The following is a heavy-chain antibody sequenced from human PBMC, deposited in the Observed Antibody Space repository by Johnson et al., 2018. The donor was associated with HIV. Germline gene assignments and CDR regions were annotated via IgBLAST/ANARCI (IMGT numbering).Heavy chain of an antibody. CDR2: IRYDGGNK. CDR3: ARGGSHITIFGVDINMGAFDI. D-gene: IGHD3-3*01. J-gene: IGHJ3*02. V-gene: IGHV3-30*02. Sequence: QVQLVESGGGLIQPGGSLRLSCAASGFTFSSYWMHWVRQAPGKGLVWVAFIRYDGGNKYYSDSVKGRFTFSRDNSKHTLYLQMNILVPEDTAVYYCARGGSHITIFGVDINMGAFDIWGQGTMVTVSS. CDR1: GFTFSSYW.